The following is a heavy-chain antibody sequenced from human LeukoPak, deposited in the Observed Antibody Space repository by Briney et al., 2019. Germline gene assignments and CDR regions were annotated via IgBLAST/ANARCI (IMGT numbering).Heavy chain of an antibody. V-gene: IGHV4-31*03. D-gene: IGHD3-3*01. CDR3: ARGPLGLRFLEWLSPDSPYFDH. Sequence: SETLSLTCTVSGGSISSGGYYWSWIRQHPGKGLEWIGYIYYSGSTYYSPSLKSRVTISVDTSKNQFSLKLSSVTAADTAVYYCARGPLGLRFLEWLSPDSPYFDHWGQGTLVTVSS. J-gene: IGHJ4*02. CDR2: IYYSGST. CDR1: GGSISSGGYY.